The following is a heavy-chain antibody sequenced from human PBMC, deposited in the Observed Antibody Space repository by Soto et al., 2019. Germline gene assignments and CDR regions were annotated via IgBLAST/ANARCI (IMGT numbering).Heavy chain of an antibody. J-gene: IGHJ4*02. D-gene: IGHD1-1*01. CDR2: IYYSGST. V-gene: IGHV4-39*01. CDR3: ARHGGPRRTGTGFGY. CDR1: GASISSSSYL. Sequence: SETLSLTCTVSGASISSSSYLWGWIRQPPGKGLEWIGSIYYSGSTYYNPSLKSRVTISVDTSKNQFSLKLSSVTAADTAVYYCARHGGPRRTGTGFGYWGQGSLVTVSS.